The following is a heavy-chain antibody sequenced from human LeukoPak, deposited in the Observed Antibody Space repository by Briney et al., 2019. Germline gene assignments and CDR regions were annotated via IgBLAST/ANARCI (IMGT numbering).Heavy chain of an antibody. Sequence: GGSLRLSCAASGFTFSSYSMTWVRQAPGKGLEWVSYISSSSSTIYYADSVKGRFTISRDNAKNSLYLQMNSLRAEDTAVYYCARKYCSSTSCYFTNMDVWGKGTTVTVSS. D-gene: IGHD2-2*01. CDR3: ARKYCSSTSCYFTNMDV. J-gene: IGHJ6*03. CDR1: GFTFSSYS. CDR2: ISSSSSTI. V-gene: IGHV3-48*04.